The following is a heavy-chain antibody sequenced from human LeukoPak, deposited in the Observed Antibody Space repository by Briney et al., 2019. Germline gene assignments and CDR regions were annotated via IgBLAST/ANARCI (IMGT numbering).Heavy chain of an antibody. D-gene: IGHD2-2*01. CDR2: ISSSGSTI. J-gene: IGHJ6*03. V-gene: IGHV3-48*03. Sequence: GGSLRLSCAASGFTFSSYEMNWVRQAPGKGLEWVSYISSSGSTIYYADSVKGRFTISRDNAKNSLYLQMNSLRAEDTAVYYCAKGPAAMTSYYYYYMDVWGKGTTVTVSS. CDR3: AKGPAAMTSYYYYYMDV. CDR1: GFTFSSYE.